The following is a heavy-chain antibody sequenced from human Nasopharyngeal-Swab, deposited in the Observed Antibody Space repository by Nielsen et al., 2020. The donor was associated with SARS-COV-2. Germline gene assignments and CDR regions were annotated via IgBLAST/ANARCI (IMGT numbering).Heavy chain of an antibody. V-gene: IGHV4-59*13. J-gene: IGHJ4*02. CDR1: VGSISSYY. D-gene: IGHD3-3*01. CDR2: IYYSGST. CDR3: ASSPYDFWSGYRFDY. Sequence: SATLSLTCTVSVGSISSYYWRWIRQPPGKGLEWIGYIYYSGSTNYNPSLKSRVTISVDTSKNQFSLKLSSVTAADTAVYYCASSPYDFWSGYRFDYWGQGTLVTVSS.